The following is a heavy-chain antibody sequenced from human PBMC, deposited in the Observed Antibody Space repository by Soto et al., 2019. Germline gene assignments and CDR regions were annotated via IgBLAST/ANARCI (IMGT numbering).Heavy chain of an antibody. V-gene: IGHV1-69*06. CDR1: GGTFSSYA. Sequence: SVKVSCKASGGTFSSYAISWVRQAPGQGLEWMGGIIPIFGTAKYAQKFKGRVTITADKYTSTAYMELRSLRSEDTAVYYCASRIVGVPAATPDYYYYGMGVWGQGTTVAVSS. J-gene: IGHJ6*02. CDR2: IIPIFGTA. CDR3: ASRIVGVPAATPDYYYYGMGV. D-gene: IGHD2-2*01.